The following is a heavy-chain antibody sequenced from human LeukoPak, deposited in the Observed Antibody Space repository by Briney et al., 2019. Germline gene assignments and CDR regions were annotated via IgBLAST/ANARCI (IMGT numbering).Heavy chain of an antibody. V-gene: IGHV4-34*01. J-gene: IGHJ6*03. CDR2: INHSGST. Sequence: SETLSLTCAVYGGSFSGYYWSWIRQPPGKGLEWIGEINHSGSTNYNPSLKSRVTISVDTSKNQFSLKLSSVTAADTAVYYCARVQAGRYYYYYYHMDVWGIGTTVTVSS. CDR3: ARVQAGRYYYYYYHMDV. CDR1: GGSFSGYY. D-gene: IGHD6-13*01.